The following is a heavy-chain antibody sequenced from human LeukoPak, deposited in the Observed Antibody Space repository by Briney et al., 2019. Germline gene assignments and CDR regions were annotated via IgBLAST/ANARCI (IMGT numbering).Heavy chain of an antibody. CDR3: ARHHDCPDY. D-gene: IGHD2-21*02. CDR2: IYYSGST. CDR1: GGSISSSSYY. Sequence: SETLSLTCTVSGGSISSSSYYWGWIRQPPGKGLEWIGSIYYSGSTYYNPSLKSRVTISVDTSKNQFSLKLSSVTAADTAVYYCARHHDCPDYWGQGTLVTVSS. J-gene: IGHJ4*02. V-gene: IGHV4-39*01.